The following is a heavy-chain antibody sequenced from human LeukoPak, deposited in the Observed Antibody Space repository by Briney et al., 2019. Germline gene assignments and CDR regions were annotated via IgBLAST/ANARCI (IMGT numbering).Heavy chain of an antibody. V-gene: IGHV1-8*01. CDR1: GYTFTSYD. D-gene: IGHD6-19*01. CDR3: ASSPSLTGYSSPSYYYGMDV. CDR2: MNPNSGNT. Sequence: GASVKVSCKASGYTFTSYDINWVRQATGQGLEWMGWMNPNSGNTGYAQKFQGRVTMTRNTSISTAYMELSSLRSEDTAVYYCASSPSLTGYSSPSYYYGMDVWGQGTTVTVSS. J-gene: IGHJ6*02.